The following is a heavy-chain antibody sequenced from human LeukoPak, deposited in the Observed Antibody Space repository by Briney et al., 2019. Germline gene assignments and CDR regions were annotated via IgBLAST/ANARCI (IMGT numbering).Heavy chain of an antibody. Sequence: SETQSLTCTVSGGSISSYYWSWIRQPPGKGLEWIGYIYYSGSTNYNPSLKSRVTISVDTSKNQFSLKLSSVTAADTAVYYCARDPALSPGYYDSSGYFWGQGTMVTVSS. CDR1: GGSISSYY. V-gene: IGHV4-59*01. J-gene: IGHJ3*01. CDR3: ARDPALSPGYYDSSGYF. CDR2: IYYSGST. D-gene: IGHD3-22*01.